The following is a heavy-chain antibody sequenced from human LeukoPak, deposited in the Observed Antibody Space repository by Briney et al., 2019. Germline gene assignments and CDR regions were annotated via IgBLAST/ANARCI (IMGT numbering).Heavy chain of an antibody. CDR2: INSDGSWT. CDR3: TKGSTTGGELRHDY. D-gene: IGHD3-16*01. Sequence: GGSLRLSCAASGNYWMHWVRQAPGKGLVWVSHINSDGSWTSYADSVKGRFTISKDNAKNTVYLQMNSLRAEDTAVYYCTKGSTTGGELRHDYWGQGTVVTVSS. V-gene: IGHV3-74*01. CDR1: GNYW. J-gene: IGHJ4*02.